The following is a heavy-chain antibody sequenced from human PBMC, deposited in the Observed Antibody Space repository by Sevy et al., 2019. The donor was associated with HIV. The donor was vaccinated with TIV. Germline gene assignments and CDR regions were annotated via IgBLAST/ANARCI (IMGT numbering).Heavy chain of an antibody. D-gene: IGHD6-19*01. Sequence: GGSLRLSCAASGLTFDNYDFNWVRQAPGKGLEWVSRVAGSGEYTDYEDFVKGRFTISRDNSKNTLYLQMNSLRAEETALYYCAKDQGGWGNFDYWGQGTLVTVSS. CDR2: VAGSGEYT. CDR1: GLTFDNYD. J-gene: IGHJ4*02. V-gene: IGHV3-23*01. CDR3: AKDQGGWGNFDY.